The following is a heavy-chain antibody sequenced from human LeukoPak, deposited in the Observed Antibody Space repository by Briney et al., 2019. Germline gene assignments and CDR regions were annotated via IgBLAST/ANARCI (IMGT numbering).Heavy chain of an antibody. CDR2: ITSGSSYR. CDR3: ARDPYSGSYGNYYYYFMDV. Sequence: PGGSLRLSCAASGFTFSSYNMNWVRQAPGKGLEWVSSITSGSSYRFYADSVKGRFTISRDNAKNSLYLQMNSLRAEDTAVHYCARDPYSGSYGNYYYYFMDVWGKGTTVTISS. J-gene: IGHJ6*03. D-gene: IGHD1-26*01. CDR1: GFTFSSYN. V-gene: IGHV3-21*01.